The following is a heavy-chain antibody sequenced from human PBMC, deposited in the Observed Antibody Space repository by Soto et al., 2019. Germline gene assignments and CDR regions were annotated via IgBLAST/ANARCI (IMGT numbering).Heavy chain of an antibody. V-gene: IGHV4-34*02. Sequence: QVQLQQWGAGLLRPSETLSLTCAFYGGSFDDFYWSWVRQSPGKGLEWVGEISHDGGTNYSPSLASRVSISVDTSKNQFSLHLRSVTAADTGLYYCARGQLVWYGDLTPYHRDMDVWGQRTTVTVSS. CDR1: GGSFDDFY. J-gene: IGHJ6*02. CDR2: ISHDGGT. D-gene: IGHD3-10*01. CDR3: ARGQLVWYGDLTPYHRDMDV.